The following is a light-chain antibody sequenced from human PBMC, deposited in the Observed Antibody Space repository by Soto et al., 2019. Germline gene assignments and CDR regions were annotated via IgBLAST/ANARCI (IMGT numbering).Light chain of an antibody. J-gene: IGLJ1*01. Sequence: QSVLTQPASVSGSPGQSLTISCTGTSSDVGSYNLVPWYQQHPGKAPKLMIYEVSKRPSGVSNRFSGSKSGNTASLTISGLQAEDEADYYCCSYAGSSTYYVFGTGTKVTV. V-gene: IGLV2-23*02. CDR2: EVS. CDR3: CSYAGSSTYYV. CDR1: SSDVGSYNL.